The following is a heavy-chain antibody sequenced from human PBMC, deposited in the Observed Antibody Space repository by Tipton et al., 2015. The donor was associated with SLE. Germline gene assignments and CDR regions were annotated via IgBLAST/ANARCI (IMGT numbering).Heavy chain of an antibody. D-gene: IGHD6-13*01. CDR3: ARAPSIAAAGYDSYYFDY. CDR1: GGSISSGGYY. V-gene: IGHV4-31*03. J-gene: IGHJ4*02. Sequence: TLSLTCTVSGGSISSGGYYWSWIRQHPGKGLEWIGYIYYSGSTYYNPSLTSRVTISVDTSKNQFSLKLSSVTAADTAVYYCARAPSIAAAGYDSYYFDYWGQGTLVTVSS. CDR2: IYYSGST.